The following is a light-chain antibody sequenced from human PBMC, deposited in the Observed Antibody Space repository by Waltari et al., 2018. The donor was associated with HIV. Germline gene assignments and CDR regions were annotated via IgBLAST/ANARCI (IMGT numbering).Light chain of an antibody. CDR2: DVS. V-gene: IGLV2-14*03. CDR1: SSDVGGYNY. J-gene: IGLJ3*02. CDR3: SSYTSSSTRV. Sequence: QSALTQPASVSGSPGQSITISCTVTSSDVGGYNYVSWYQRHPGKAPKLMIYDVSNRPSGVSNRFSGSKSGNTASLTISGLQAEDEADYYCSSYTSSSTRVFGGGTTVTVL.